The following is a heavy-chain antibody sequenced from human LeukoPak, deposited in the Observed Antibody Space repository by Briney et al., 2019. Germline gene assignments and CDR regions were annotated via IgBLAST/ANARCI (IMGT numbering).Heavy chain of an antibody. V-gene: IGHV1-69*04. D-gene: IGHD6-13*01. J-gene: IGHJ4*02. CDR1: GYTFTSYA. CDR3: ASVGRIAAAGTVPFDY. CDR2: IIPILGIA. Sequence: SVKVSCKASGYTFTSYAISWVRQAPGQGLEWMGRIIPILGIANYAQKFQGRVTITADKSTSTAYMELSSLRSEDTAVYYCASVGRIAAAGTVPFDYWGQGTLVTVSS.